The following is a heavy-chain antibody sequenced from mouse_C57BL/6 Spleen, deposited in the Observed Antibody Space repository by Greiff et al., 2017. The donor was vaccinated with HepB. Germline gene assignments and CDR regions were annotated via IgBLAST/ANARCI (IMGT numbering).Heavy chain of an antibody. CDR2: ISSGGSYT. CDR3: ARHAIYYGYDDYGMDY. V-gene: IGHV5-6*01. CDR1: GFTFSSYG. J-gene: IGHJ4*01. Sequence: EVMLVESGGDLVKPGGSLKLSCAASGFTFSSYGMSWVRQTPDKRLEWVATISSGGSYTYYPDSVKGRFTISRDNAKNTLYLQMSSLKSEDTAMYYWARHAIYYGYDDYGMDYWGQGTSVTVSS. D-gene: IGHD2-2*01.